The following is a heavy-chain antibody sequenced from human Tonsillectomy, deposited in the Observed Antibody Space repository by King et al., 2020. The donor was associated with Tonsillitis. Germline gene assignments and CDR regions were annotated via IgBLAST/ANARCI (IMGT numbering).Heavy chain of an antibody. J-gene: IGHJ2*01. D-gene: IGHD6-13*01. CDR2: IYSSGGT. CDR1: GGSLSSGTYY. CDR3: VRQYSSSRYWNWYLDL. Sequence: QLQESGPGLVKPSQTLSVTCTVSGGSLSSGTYYWTWIRQSAGKGLEWIGRIYSSGGTDYNPSLKSPVTMSIDTATNQFSLGMKSVTAADTAVYFCVRQYSSSRYWNWYLDLWGRGTLVTVSS. V-gene: IGHV4-61*02.